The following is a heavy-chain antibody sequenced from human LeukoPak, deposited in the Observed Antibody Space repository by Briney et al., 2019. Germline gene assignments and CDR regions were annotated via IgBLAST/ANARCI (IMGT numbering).Heavy chain of an antibody. V-gene: IGHV4-59*01. CDR2: IYYTGST. CDR3: ARDRWFGP. J-gene: IGHJ5*02. Sequence: SETLSLTCTVSGGSMSGYYWSWIRQPPGKGLEWIGYIYYTGSTNYNPSLKSRVTISVDTSENQFSLRLTSMTAADTAVYYCARDRWFGPWGPGTLVTASS. CDR1: GGSMSGYY.